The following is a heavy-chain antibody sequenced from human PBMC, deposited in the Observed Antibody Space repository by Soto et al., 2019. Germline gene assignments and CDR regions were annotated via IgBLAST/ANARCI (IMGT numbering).Heavy chain of an antibody. Sequence: EVQLLESGGGLVQPGGSLRLSCAASGFTFSSYAMSWVRQAPGKGLEWVSAISGSGGSTYYADSVKGRFTISRDNSKNTLYLQMNSLRAEDTAVYYCAKVGSWSGGSCYEAFDIWGQGTMVTVSS. D-gene: IGHD2-15*01. V-gene: IGHV3-23*01. CDR2: ISGSGGST. J-gene: IGHJ3*02. CDR1: GFTFSSYA. CDR3: AKVGSWSGGSCYEAFDI.